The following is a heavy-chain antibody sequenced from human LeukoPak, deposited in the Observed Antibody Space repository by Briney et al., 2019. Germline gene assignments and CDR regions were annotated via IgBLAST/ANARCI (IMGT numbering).Heavy chain of an antibody. V-gene: IGHV4-39*07. CDR2: IYYSGST. D-gene: IGHD3-22*01. CDR1: GGSISSSSYY. CDR3: ARGPTSSGYYYGFDY. J-gene: IGHJ4*02. Sequence: SETLSLTCTVSGGSISSSSYYWGWIRQPPGKGLEWIGSIYYSGSTYYNPSLKSRVTISVDTSKNQFSLKLSSVTAADTAVYYCARGPTSSGYYYGFDYWGQGTLVTVSS.